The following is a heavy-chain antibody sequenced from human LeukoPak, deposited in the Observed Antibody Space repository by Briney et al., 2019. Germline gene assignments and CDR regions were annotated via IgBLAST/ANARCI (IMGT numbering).Heavy chain of an antibody. D-gene: IGHD3-16*01. CDR2: IKQDGSEK. CDR1: GFTFSSYW. CDR3: ARLITFGGVPMGFDY. J-gene: IGHJ4*02. Sequence: GGSLRLSCAASGFTFSSYWMSWVRQAPGKGLEWVANIKQDGSEKYYVDSVKGRFTISRDNAKNSLYLQMNSLRAEDTAVYYCARLITFGGVPMGFDYWGQGTLVTVSS. V-gene: IGHV3-7*01.